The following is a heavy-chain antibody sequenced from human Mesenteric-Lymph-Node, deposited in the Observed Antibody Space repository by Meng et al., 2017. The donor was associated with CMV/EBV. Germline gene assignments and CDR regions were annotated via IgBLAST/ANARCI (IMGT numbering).Heavy chain of an antibody. CDR3: AREPPRDCSSTSCYTTDYNGLDV. Sequence: SVKVSCKASGGTFSSFTISWVRQAPGQGFEWIGRIIPMVGIANYAQKFLGRVTITADKSTSTAYMELSSLRSEDTAVYYCAREPPRDCSSTSCYTTDYNGLDVWGQGTTVTVSS. V-gene: IGHV1-69*04. CDR1: GGTFSSFT. CDR2: IIPMVGIA. J-gene: IGHJ6*02. D-gene: IGHD2-2*02.